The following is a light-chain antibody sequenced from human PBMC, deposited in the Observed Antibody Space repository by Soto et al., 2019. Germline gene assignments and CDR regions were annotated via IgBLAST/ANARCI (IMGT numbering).Light chain of an antibody. V-gene: IGLV2-11*01. CDR1: SSDVGGYNY. CDR2: DVS. Sequence: QSALTQPRSVSGSPGQSVTISCTGTSSDVGGYNYVSWYQQHPGKAPKLMIYDVSKRPSGVPDRFSGSKSGNTASLTISGVQAEDEADYYCCSYAGSYTLVFGGGPKVTVL. J-gene: IGLJ2*01. CDR3: CSYAGSYTLV.